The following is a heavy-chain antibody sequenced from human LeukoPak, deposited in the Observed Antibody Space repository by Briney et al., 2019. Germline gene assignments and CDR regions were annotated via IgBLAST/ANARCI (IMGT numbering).Heavy chain of an antibody. CDR3: ARVRVTGTAYYFDY. V-gene: IGHV4-34*01. J-gene: IGHJ4*02. Sequence: SGTLSLTCAVYGGSFSGYYWSWIRQSPERGLEWIADINHSGNINYNASLQSRLTISVDTSKNYLSLMLTSVTAADTAVYYCARVRVTGTAYYFDYWGQGTLVTVSS. D-gene: IGHD1-7*01. CDR2: INHSGNI. CDR1: GGSFSGYY.